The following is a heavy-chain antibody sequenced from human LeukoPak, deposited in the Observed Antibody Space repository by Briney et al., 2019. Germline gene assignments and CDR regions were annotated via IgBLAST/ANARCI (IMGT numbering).Heavy chain of an antibody. D-gene: IGHD2-2*01. CDR2: IILIFGTT. V-gene: IGHV1-69*05. CDR3: ARAPMGTAAFY. Sequence: SVNVSCKASGGTFSSYAISWVRQAPGQGLEWMGGIILIFGTTNYAQKFQGRVTITTDESTSTAYMELSSLRSEDTAFYYCARAPMGTAAFYWGQGTLVTVSS. CDR1: GGTFSSYA. J-gene: IGHJ4*02.